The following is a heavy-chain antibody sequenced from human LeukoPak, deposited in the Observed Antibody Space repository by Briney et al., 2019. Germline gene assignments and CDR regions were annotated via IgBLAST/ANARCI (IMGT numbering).Heavy chain of an antibody. D-gene: IGHD4-17*01. J-gene: IGHJ4*02. CDR2: IYYSRTT. Sequence: PSQTLSLTCTVSGDYISRGEYYWGWIRQHPGKGLEWIRYIYYSRTTYDSPYLESRVTISVDTSKNQFSLKGSYVTAADTAVYYCARLHDYGDYTGVSYFDYCGQGTLVTVSS. CDR1: GDYISRGEYY. V-gene: IGHV4-31*03. CDR3: ARLHDYGDYTGVSYFDY.